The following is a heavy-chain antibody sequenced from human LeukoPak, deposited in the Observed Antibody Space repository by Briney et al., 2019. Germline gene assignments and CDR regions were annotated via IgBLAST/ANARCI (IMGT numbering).Heavy chain of an antibody. V-gene: IGHV4-34*01. Sequence: SETLSLTYAVYGGSFSGYYWSWIRQPPGKGLEWIGEINHSGSTNYNPSLKSRVTISVDTSKNQFSLKLSSVTAADTAVSYCARGIGYSYGYFHYYYFDYWGQGTLVTVSS. CDR1: GGSFSGYY. J-gene: IGHJ4*02. D-gene: IGHD5-18*01. CDR2: INHSGST. CDR3: ARGIGYSYGYFHYYYFDY.